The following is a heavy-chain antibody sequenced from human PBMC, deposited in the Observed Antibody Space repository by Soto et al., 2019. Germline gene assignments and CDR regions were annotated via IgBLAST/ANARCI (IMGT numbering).Heavy chain of an antibody. Sequence: QITLKESGHTLMKHTQTLTLTCAFYGFSLSTSGVGVGWLRQPPDKALEWVALICSTDDKRYSLSLMSRLTNTMDTSKNQVVLTMTNINPVDTATYYCSHMRGSGLFGMYVWGQGTTVTVSS. J-gene: IGHJ6*02. D-gene: IGHD3-10*01. CDR3: SHMRGSGLFGMYV. V-gene: IGHV2-5*01. CDR2: ICSTDDK. CDR1: GFSLSTSGVG.